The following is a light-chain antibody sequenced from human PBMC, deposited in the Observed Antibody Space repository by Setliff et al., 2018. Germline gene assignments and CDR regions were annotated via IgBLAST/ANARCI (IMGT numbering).Light chain of an antibody. CDR1: SGDVGGYNY. J-gene: IGLJ1*01. Sequence: LTQPSSVSVSPGQSITISCTGISGDVGGYNYVSWYQQHPGKAPKLMIYDVSNRPSGVSNRFSGSKSGNTASLTISGLQAEDEADYYCSSYTSSSTFYVFGTGTKGTVL. CDR3: SSYTSSSTFYV. V-gene: IGLV2-14*03. CDR2: DVS.